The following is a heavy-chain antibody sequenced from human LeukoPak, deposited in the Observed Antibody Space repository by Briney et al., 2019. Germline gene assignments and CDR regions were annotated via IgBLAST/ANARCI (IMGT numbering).Heavy chain of an antibody. Sequence: SETLSLTCTVSGASISSYDWSWLRQPAGKGLEGIGRIYTSGSTNYNPSLKSRVTMSVDTSKNQFSLRLSSVTAADTAVYYCARVLSSSGYCSGGSCYYFDYWGQGTLVSVSS. J-gene: IGHJ4*02. CDR3: ARVLSSSGYCSGGSCYYFDY. CDR1: GASISSYD. CDR2: IYTSGST. D-gene: IGHD2-15*01. V-gene: IGHV4-4*07.